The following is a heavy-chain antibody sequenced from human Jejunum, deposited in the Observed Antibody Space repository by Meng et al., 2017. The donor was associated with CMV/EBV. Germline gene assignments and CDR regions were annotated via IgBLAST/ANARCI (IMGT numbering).Heavy chain of an antibody. CDR1: GGSMNSYY. CDR3: ARGPGASTREGFDY. V-gene: IGHV4-4*07. CDR2: FYSSDTY. D-gene: IGHD1-26*01. Sequence: QGQLQESGPGLVKPSETLSLTCTVSGGSMNSYYWTWIRQPAGKGPEWIGRFYSSDTYNYHPSLNSRLTMSLDTSKNQFSLNLSSVTAADTAIYYCARGPGASTREGFDYWGLGTLVTVSS. J-gene: IGHJ4*02.